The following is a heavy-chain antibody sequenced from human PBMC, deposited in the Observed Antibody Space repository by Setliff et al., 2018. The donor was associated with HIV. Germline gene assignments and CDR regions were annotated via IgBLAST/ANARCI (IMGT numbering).Heavy chain of an antibody. V-gene: IGHV4-38-2*01. J-gene: IGHJ4*02. CDR2: VYHSGTT. D-gene: IGHD3-10*01. CDR1: GYSISTAYY. CDR3: ARRLLRGVRGPPCFDY. Sequence: KPSETLSLTCAVSGYSISTAYYWGWIRQPPGKGLEWIGSVYHSGTTYYNPSLKSRATVSVDTSKNQFSLILTSVTAADTAVYYCARRLLRGVRGPPCFDYWGQRTLVTVSS.